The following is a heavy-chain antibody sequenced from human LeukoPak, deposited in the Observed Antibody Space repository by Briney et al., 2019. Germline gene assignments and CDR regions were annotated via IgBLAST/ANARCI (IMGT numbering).Heavy chain of an antibody. V-gene: IGHV4-59*01. CDR2: IHYSGTT. J-gene: IGHJ6*03. D-gene: IGHD6-6*01. CDR3: ARGRLQLVLEYDYYMDV. Sequence: SPTLSPTCTVSGPSISNYYWSSIRQPPGKGLEWIAYIHYSGTTNYNPSLKSRVTISDDTSKNQVSRKVNSVTAADTAVYYCARGRLQLVLEYDYYMDVWGKGTTVIVSS. CDR1: GPSISNYY.